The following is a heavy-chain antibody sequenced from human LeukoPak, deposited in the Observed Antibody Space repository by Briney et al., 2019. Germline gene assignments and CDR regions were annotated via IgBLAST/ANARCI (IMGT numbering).Heavy chain of an antibody. CDR2: ISGSGGST. Sequence: GGSLRLSCVASGFTFSTYGMSWVRQAPGKGLEWVSAISGSGGSTYYADSVKGRFTISRDNSKNTLYLQMNSLRAEDTAVYYCAKATTVLRGAFDIWGQGTMVTVSS. CDR3: AKATTVLRGAFDI. CDR1: GFTFSTYG. J-gene: IGHJ3*02. V-gene: IGHV3-23*01. D-gene: IGHD4-17*01.